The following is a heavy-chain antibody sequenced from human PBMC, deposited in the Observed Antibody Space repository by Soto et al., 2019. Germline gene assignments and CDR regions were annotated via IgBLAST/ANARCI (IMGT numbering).Heavy chain of an antibody. Sequence: ASVKVSCKASGFTFTSSAVQWVRQARGQRLEWIGWIVVGSGNTNYAQKSQERVTITRDMSTSTAYMELSSLRSEDTAVYYCAAARDIVVVPAAIDVVLGYGMGVWGQGTTVTVSS. CDR3: AAARDIVVVPAAIDVVLGYGMGV. CDR1: GFTFTSSA. D-gene: IGHD2-2*02. CDR2: IVVGSGNT. V-gene: IGHV1-58*01. J-gene: IGHJ6*02.